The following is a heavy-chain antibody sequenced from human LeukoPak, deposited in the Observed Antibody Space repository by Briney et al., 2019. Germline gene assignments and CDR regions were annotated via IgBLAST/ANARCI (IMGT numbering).Heavy chain of an antibody. CDR1: GYTFNSYG. J-gene: IGHJ2*01. CDR2: ISAYNGNT. D-gene: IGHD1-26*01. V-gene: IGHV1-18*01. CDR3: ARSGGAAFPRSHWYFDL. Sequence: ASVKVSCKASGYTFNSYGISWVRQAPGQGLEWMGWISAYNGNTNYAQKLQGRVTMTTDTSTNTAYMELTSLRSDDTAVYYCARSGGAAFPRSHWYFDLWGRGTLVTVSS.